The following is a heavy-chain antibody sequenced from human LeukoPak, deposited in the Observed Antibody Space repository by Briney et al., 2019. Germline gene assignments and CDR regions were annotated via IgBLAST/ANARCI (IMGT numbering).Heavy chain of an antibody. CDR2: VFHSGTT. V-gene: IGHV4-59*08. CDR3: ARRMATVTDAFDI. J-gene: IGHJ3*02. Sequence: SETLSLTCTVSGDSLTSHFWSWIRQTPGKGLEWIGYVFHSGTTNYSPSLKSGVTISLDTSKKQFYLRLASVTAGDTAVYYCARRMATVTDAFDIWGRGTMVSVSS. D-gene: IGHD5-24*01. CDR1: GDSLTSHF.